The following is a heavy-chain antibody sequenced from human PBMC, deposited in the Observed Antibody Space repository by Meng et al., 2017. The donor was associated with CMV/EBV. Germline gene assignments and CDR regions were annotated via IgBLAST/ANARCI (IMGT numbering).Heavy chain of an antibody. Sequence: GGSLRLSCAASAFTYINYWMMWVRQAPGKGLEWVANINQDGSDKYYVDSVKGRFTISGDNAEKSLYLQMSSLRAEDTAVYYCASHGGYWGQGTLVTVSS. CDR3: ASHGGY. J-gene: IGHJ4*02. CDR2: INQDGSDK. D-gene: IGHD3-16*01. CDR1: AFTYINYW. V-gene: IGHV3-7*01.